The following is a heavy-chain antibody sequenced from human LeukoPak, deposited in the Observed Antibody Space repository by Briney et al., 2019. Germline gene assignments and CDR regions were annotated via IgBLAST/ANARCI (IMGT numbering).Heavy chain of an antibody. CDR1: GGSISSYY. CDR3: ARMDFDY. V-gene: IGHV4-59*01. D-gene: IGHD2-2*03. Sequence: SETLSLTCTVSGGSISSYYWSWIRQPPGKGLEWIGYIYYSGSTNYNPSLKSRVTISVDTSTSTVYMELSSLRSEDTAVYYCARMDFDYWGQGTLVTVSS. CDR2: IYYSGST. J-gene: IGHJ4*02.